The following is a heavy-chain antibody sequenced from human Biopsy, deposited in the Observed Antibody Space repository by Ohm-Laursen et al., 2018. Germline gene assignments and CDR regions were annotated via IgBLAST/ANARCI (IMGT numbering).Heavy chain of an antibody. D-gene: IGHD3-3*01. CDR2: ISSGGIT. Sequence: TLSLICNVSGGDINNYYWSWIRQPPGKGLQVIGYISSGGITKYNPSLKSRLTISLDTSKNQLSLRLSSVTAADSAIYYCARERQFRFLEGAFDYWGQGILVTVSS. CDR3: ARERQFRFLEGAFDY. V-gene: IGHV4-59*01. CDR1: GGDINNYY. J-gene: IGHJ4*02.